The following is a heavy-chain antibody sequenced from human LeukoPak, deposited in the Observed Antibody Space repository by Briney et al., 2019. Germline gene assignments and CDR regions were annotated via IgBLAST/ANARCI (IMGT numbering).Heavy chain of an antibody. V-gene: IGHV3-23*01. CDR2: IYENGGTT. CDR3: AKDFRIGYSAHFDY. Sequence: GGSLSLSCVGSGFTFRSHAMSWVRQAPEKGLEFVSGIYENGGTTYYADSVKGRFSISRDNSKNTLYLQMDSLRGEDTAVYYCAKDFRIGYSAHFDYWGQGALVTVSS. D-gene: IGHD2-21*01. J-gene: IGHJ4*02. CDR1: GFTFRSHA.